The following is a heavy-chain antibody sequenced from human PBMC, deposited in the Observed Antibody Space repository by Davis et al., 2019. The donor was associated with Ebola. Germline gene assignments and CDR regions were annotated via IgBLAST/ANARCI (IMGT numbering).Heavy chain of an antibody. D-gene: IGHD1/OR15-1a*01. J-gene: IGHJ5*02. V-gene: IGHV1-18*01. CDR3: ARDATKVKTIWFDP. CDR2: INVYNGHT. Sequence: AASVKVSCKPSGYTFSGSAISWVRQAPGQGLEWIGRINVYNGHTNYAKNFQGRVTVSTDPSTSIAYMELRSLRSDDTALYYCARDATKVKTIWFDPWGQGTLVTVSS. CDR1: GYTFSGSA.